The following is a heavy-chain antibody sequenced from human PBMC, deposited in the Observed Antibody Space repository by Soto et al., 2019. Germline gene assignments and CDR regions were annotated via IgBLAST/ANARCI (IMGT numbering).Heavy chain of an antibody. D-gene: IGHD3-3*01. J-gene: IGHJ4*02. Sequence: PSETLSLTCAVSGGSIGRGGYSWSWIRQPPGKGLEWIGYIYHSGSTYYNPSLKSRVTISVDRSKNQFSLKLSSVTAADTAVYYCARVDFWSGYYPGGPAKFDYWGQGTLVTVSS. CDR2: IYHSGST. CDR1: GGSIGRGGYS. V-gene: IGHV4-30-2*01. CDR3: ARVDFWSGYYPGGPAKFDY.